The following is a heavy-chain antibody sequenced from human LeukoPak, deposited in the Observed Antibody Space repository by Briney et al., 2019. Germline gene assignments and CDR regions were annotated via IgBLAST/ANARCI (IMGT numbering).Heavy chain of an antibody. CDR3: ARGQSDGLDY. J-gene: IGHJ4*02. CDR2: MNPNSGNT. V-gene: IGHV1-8*03. CDR1: GYTFTSYD. D-gene: IGHD5-24*01. Sequence: GASVKVSCKASGYTFTSYDINWVRQATGQGIEWMGWMNPNSGNTGDAQKFQGRVTITRNTSISTAYMELSSLRSEDTAVYYCARGQSDGLDYWGQGTLVTVSS.